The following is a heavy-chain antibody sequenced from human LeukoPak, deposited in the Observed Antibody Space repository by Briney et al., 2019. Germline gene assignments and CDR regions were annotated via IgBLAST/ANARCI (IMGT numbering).Heavy chain of an antibody. CDR2: IKQDGSEK. CDR1: GSTFSSYW. Sequence: GGSLRLSCAASGSTFSSYWMSWVRQAPGKGLEWVANIKQDGSEKYYVDSVKGRFTISRDNAKNSLYLQMNSLRAEDTAVYYCARGLELRESYYYYYMDVWGKGTTVTVSS. V-gene: IGHV3-7*01. D-gene: IGHD1-7*01. J-gene: IGHJ6*03. CDR3: ARGLELRESYYYYYMDV.